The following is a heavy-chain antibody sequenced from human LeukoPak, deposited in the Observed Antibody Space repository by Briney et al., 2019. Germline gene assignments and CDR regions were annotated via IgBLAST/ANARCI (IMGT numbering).Heavy chain of an antibody. CDR3: ARDLGFWFDP. J-gene: IGHJ5*02. CDR2: ISSSSSYI. Sequence: GGSLRLSCAASGFTFSSYSMNWVRQAPGKGLEWVSSISSSSSYIYYADSVKGRFTISRDNAKNSLYLQMNSLRAEGTAVYYCARDLGFWFDPWGQGTLVTVSS. V-gene: IGHV3-21*01. CDR1: GFTFSSYS. D-gene: IGHD3-16*01.